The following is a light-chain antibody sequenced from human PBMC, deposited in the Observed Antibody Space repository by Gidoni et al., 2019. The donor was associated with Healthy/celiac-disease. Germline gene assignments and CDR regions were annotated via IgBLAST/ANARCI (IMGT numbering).Light chain of an antibody. CDR2: DAS. V-gene: IGKV1-33*01. CDR3: QQYDNLPLFT. CDR1: QDISNY. Sequence: DIQMTQSPSSLSASVGDRVTITCQASQDISNYLNWYQQKPGKAPKLLIYDASNLETGVPSRFSGSGSGTDFTFTISSLQPEDIATYYCQQYDNLPLFTFGPXTKVDIK. J-gene: IGKJ3*01.